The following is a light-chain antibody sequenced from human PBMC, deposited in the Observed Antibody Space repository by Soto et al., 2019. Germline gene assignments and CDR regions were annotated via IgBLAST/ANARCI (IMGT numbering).Light chain of an antibody. CDR2: DAS. CDR1: QSVSSY. V-gene: IGKV3-11*01. J-gene: IGKJ5*01. CDR3: QQRSDWPPIT. Sequence: EIVLTQSPATLSLSPGERATLSCRASQSVSSYLAWYQQNPGQAPRLLIYDASNRAPATHARFNGSGPGTDFTLTISSLEPEDFAVYYCQQRSDWPPITFGQGTRLEIK.